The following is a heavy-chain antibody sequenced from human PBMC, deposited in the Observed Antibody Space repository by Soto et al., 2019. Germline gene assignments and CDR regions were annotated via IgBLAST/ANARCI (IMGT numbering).Heavy chain of an antibody. CDR3: ARAAEQWLVSGWFDP. J-gene: IGHJ5*02. CDR2: IIPILGIA. D-gene: IGHD6-19*01. V-gene: IGHV1-69*02. CDR1: GGTFSSYT. Sequence: GASVKVSCKASGGTFSSYTISWVRQAPGQGLEWMGRIIPILGIANYAQKFQGRVTITADKSTSTAYMELSSLRSEDTAVYYCARAAEQWLVSGWFDPWGQGTLVTVSS.